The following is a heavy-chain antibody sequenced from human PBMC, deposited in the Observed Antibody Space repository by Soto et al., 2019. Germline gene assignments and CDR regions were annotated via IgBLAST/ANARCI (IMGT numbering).Heavy chain of an antibody. Sequence: GGSLRLSCAASGFTFSSYSMNWVRQAPGKGLEWVSSISSSSSYIYYADSVKGRFTISRDNAKNSLYLQMNSLRAEDTAVYYCARDSSVRGLPWFDPWGQGTLVTVSS. CDR2: ISSSSSYI. V-gene: IGHV3-21*01. D-gene: IGHD3-10*01. CDR3: ARDSSVRGLPWFDP. CDR1: GFTFSSYS. J-gene: IGHJ5*02.